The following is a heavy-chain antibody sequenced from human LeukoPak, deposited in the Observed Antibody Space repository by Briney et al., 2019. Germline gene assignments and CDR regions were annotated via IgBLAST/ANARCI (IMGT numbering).Heavy chain of an antibody. Sequence: SETLSLTCTVSGGSISSGDYYWSWIRQPPGKGLEWIGYIYYSGSTYYNPSLKSRVTISVDTSKNQFSLKLSSVTAADTAVYYCARVQEEYCSSTSCYTGHYYFDYWGQGTLVTVSS. D-gene: IGHD2-2*02. CDR2: IYYSGST. CDR3: ARVQEEYCSSTSCYTGHYYFDY. CDR1: GGSISSGDYY. J-gene: IGHJ4*02. V-gene: IGHV4-30-4*08.